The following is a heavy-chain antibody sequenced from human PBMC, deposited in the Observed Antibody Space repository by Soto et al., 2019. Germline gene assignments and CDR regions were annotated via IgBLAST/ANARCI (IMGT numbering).Heavy chain of an antibody. D-gene: IGHD3-22*01. V-gene: IGHV3-53*01. J-gene: IGHJ3*01. CDR2: IYSGGST. CDR3: ATRPLLPGAP. Sequence: EVQLVESGGGLIQPGGSLRLSCAASGFXFXXNDMNWVRQAPGKGLEWVSLIYSGGSTYYADSVKGRFTISRDNSKNTLYLQMSXXXAXXXXVYYCATRPLLPGAPWGQGTMVTVSS. CDR1: GFXFXXND.